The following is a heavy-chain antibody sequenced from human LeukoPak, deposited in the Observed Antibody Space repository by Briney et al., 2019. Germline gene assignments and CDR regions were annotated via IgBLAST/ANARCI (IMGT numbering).Heavy chain of an antibody. CDR1: DGPTISYY. D-gene: IGHD3-3*01. Sequence: SETLSLTCTGSDGPTISYYWSGIRQPPGKGLEGMGYRYYTGVANYNPSLKSRVSISIDESKNQFSLRLMSVTAANTAVYYCARAGAYDFDFDSWGQGSLVTVSS. V-gene: IGHV4-59*01. CDR2: RYYTGVA. J-gene: IGHJ4*02. CDR3: ARAGAYDFDFDS.